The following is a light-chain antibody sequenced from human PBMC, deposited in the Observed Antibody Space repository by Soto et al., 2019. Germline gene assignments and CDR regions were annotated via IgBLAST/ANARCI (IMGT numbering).Light chain of an antibody. J-gene: IGKJ2*01. CDR2: GAS. CDR1: KSVSSN. V-gene: IGKV3-15*01. CDR3: QQYNNWPHS. Sequence: EIVMTQSPATLSVSPGERATLSCRASKSVSSNLAWYQQKPGQAPRLLIYGASTRATGIPARFSGSGSGTVFTLTICSLQSEEFAVYYCQQYNNWPHSFGQGTKLEIK.